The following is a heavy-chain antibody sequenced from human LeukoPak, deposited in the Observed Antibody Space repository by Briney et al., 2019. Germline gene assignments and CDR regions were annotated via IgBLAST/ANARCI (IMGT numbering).Heavy chain of an antibody. CDR1: GGTFSSYA. D-gene: IGHD5-18*01. CDR3: ARVPLEEKRGYSYGPNDY. Sequence: SVKVSCKASGGTFSSYAISWVRQAPGQGLEWMGGIIPIFGTANYAQKFQGRVTITADKSTSTAYMELSSLRSEDTAVYYCARVPLEEKRGYSYGPNDYWGQGTLVTVSS. J-gene: IGHJ4*02. V-gene: IGHV1-69*06. CDR2: IIPIFGTA.